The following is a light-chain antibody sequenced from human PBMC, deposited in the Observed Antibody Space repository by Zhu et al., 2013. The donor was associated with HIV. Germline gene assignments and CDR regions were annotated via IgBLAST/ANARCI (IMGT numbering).Light chain of an antibody. J-gene: IGLJ3*02. V-gene: IGLV1-51*01. CDR3: GTWHSSLSAV. Sequence: QSVLTQPPSVSAAPGQKVTISCSGSSSNIGNNYVFWYQQLPGTAPKLLIYDNNKRPSGIPDRFSGSKSGTSATLGITGLQTGDEADYYCGTWHSSLSAVFGGGTKLTVL. CDR1: SSNIGNNY. CDR2: DNN.